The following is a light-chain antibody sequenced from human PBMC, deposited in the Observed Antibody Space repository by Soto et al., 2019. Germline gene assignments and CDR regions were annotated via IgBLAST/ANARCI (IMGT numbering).Light chain of an antibody. V-gene: IGKV3D-15*01. CDR2: GAS. CDR1: QSVRSH. J-gene: IGKJ1*01. Sequence: EIVMTQSPSTLSVSPGERATLSCRASQSVRSHLAWYQQKPGQATRLLIYGASSRATGIPDRFSGSGSGTDFTLTISRLEPEDFAVYYCQESPRTFGQGTKVDIK. CDR3: QESPRT.